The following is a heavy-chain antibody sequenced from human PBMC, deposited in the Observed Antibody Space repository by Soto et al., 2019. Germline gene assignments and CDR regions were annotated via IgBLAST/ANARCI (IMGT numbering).Heavy chain of an antibody. CDR1: GGTFSSYA. CDR3: ARATWVTIFGVVTYPHYYMDV. CDR2: IIPIFGTA. V-gene: IGHV1-69*13. Sequence: SVKASCKASGGTFSSYASSWLRQSPGQRLEWMGGIIPIFGTANYAQKFQGRVTITADESTSTAYMELSSLRSEDTAVCYCARATWVTIFGVVTYPHYYMDVWGKGTTVTVSS. D-gene: IGHD3-3*01. J-gene: IGHJ6*03.